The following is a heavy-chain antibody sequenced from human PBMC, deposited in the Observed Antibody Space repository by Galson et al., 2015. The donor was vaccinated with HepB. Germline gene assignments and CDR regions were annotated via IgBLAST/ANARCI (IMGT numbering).Heavy chain of an antibody. CDR1: GYKFTSYY. J-gene: IGHJ5*02. V-gene: IGHV1-8*01. CDR2: MNPNSGNT. Sequence: SVKVSCKASGYKFTSYYMHWVRQAPGQGLEWMGWMNPNSGNTGYAQKFQGRVTMTRNTSISTAYMELSSLRSEDTAVYYCARDIVVVPAAMANWFDPWGQGTLVTVSS. CDR3: ARDIVVVPAAMANWFDP. D-gene: IGHD2-2*01.